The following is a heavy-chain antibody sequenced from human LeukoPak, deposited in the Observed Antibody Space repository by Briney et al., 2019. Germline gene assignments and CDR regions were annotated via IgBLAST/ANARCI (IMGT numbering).Heavy chain of an antibody. Sequence: ASVKVSCKASGYTFTSYDINWVRQATGQGLEWMGWMNPNSGNTGYAQKFQGRVTMTRNTSISTAYMELSSLRSEDTAVYYCARDLGYCTNGVCHTRFDYWGQGTLVAVSS. J-gene: IGHJ4*02. CDR3: ARDLGYCTNGVCHTRFDY. D-gene: IGHD2-8*01. CDR2: MNPNSGNT. V-gene: IGHV1-8*01. CDR1: GYTFTSYD.